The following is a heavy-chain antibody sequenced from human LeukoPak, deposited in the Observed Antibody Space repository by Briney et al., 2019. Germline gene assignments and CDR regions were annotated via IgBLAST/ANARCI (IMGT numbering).Heavy chain of an antibody. J-gene: IGHJ4*02. V-gene: IGHV1-18*01. CDR3: ARVPDYGDYGYFDY. CDR1: GYTFTSYG. Sequence: ASVKVSCKTSGYTFTSYGISWVRQAPGQGLEWMGWISAYNGNTNYAQKLQGRVTMTTDTSTSTAYMELRSLRSDDTAVYYCARVPDYGDYGYFDYWGQGTLVTVSS. D-gene: IGHD4-17*01. CDR2: ISAYNGNT.